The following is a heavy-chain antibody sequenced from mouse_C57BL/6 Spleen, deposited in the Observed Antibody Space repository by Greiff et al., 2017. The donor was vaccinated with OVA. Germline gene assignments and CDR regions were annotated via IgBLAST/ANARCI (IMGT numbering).Heavy chain of an antibody. CDR1: GYTFTSYW. V-gene: IGHV1-61*01. CDR2: IYPSDSET. CDR3: ARGDRFAY. J-gene: IGHJ3*01. Sequence: VQLQQPGAELVRPGSSVKLSCKASGYTFTSYWMDWVKQRPGQGLEWIGNIYPSDSETHYNQKFKDKATLTVDKSSSTAYMQLSSLTSEDSAVYYCARGDRFAYWGKETLVTVSA. D-gene: IGHD3-3*01.